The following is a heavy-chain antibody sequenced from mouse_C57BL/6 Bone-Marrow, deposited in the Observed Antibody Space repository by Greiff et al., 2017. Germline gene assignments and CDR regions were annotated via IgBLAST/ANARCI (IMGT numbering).Heavy chain of an antibody. J-gene: IGHJ1*03. CDR3: ARHEDGTPSYWYFDV. Sequence: EVQLVESGGGLVKPGGSLKLSCAASGFTFSSYTMSWVRQTPEKRLEWVATISGGGGNTYYPDSVKGRFTISRDNAKNTLYLQMSSLRSEDTALYYCARHEDGTPSYWYFDVWGTGTTVTVSS. V-gene: IGHV5-9*01. D-gene: IGHD1-1*01. CDR1: GFTFSSYT. CDR2: ISGGGGNT.